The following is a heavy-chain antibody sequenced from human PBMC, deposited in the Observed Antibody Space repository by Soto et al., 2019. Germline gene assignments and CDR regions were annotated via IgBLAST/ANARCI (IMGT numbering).Heavy chain of an antibody. CDR1: GFTFSSYA. V-gene: IGHV3-23*01. D-gene: IGHD3-22*01. CDR2: ISGSGGST. CDR3: AKVVPPYYYDSGGYYYFDY. Sequence: EVQLLESGGGLVQPGGSLRLSCAASGFTFSSYARSWVRQAQGKGLEWVSAISGSGGSTYYVDSVKGRLTISRDNSKNTLYLQMNSLRAEDTAVYDCAKVVPPYYYDSGGYYYFDYWGQGTLVTVSS. J-gene: IGHJ4*02.